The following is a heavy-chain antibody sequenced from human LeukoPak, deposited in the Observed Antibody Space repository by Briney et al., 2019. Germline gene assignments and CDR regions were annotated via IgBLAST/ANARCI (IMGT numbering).Heavy chain of an antibody. CDR1: GYTFTGYY. D-gene: IGHD4-23*01. CDR3: ARANGGERDYFDY. V-gene: IGHV1-2*02. Sequence: GASVKVSCKASGYTFTGYYMHWVRQAPGQGLEWMGWINPNSGGTNYAQKFQGRVTMTRDTSISTAYMELSRLRSDDTAVYYCARANGGERDYFDYWGQGTLVTVSS. CDR2: INPNSGGT. J-gene: IGHJ4*02.